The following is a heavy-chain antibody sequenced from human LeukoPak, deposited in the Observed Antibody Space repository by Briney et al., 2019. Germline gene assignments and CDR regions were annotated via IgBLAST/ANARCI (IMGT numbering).Heavy chain of an antibody. D-gene: IGHD6-13*01. J-gene: IGHJ4*02. CDR3: ARSIAAAVYFDY. CDR2: IYHSGST. Sequence: SETLSLTCAVSGYSISSGYYWGWIRQPPGKGLEWIGSIYHSGSTYYNPSPKSRVTISVDTSKNQFSLKLSSVTAADTAVYYCARSIAAAVYFDYWGQGTLVTVSS. CDR1: GYSISSGYY. V-gene: IGHV4-38-2*01.